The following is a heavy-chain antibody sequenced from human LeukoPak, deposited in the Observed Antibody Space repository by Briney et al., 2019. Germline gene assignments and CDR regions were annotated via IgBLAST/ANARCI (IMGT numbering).Heavy chain of an antibody. J-gene: IGHJ4*02. Sequence: SVKVSCKASGYTFTSYYMHWVRQAPGQGLEWMGGIIPIFGTANYAQKFQGRVTITADESTSTAYMELSSLRSEDTAVYYCAREIVGATTWGQGTLVTVSS. D-gene: IGHD1-26*01. CDR3: AREIVGATT. V-gene: IGHV1-69*13. CDR2: IIPIFGTA. CDR1: GYTFTSYY.